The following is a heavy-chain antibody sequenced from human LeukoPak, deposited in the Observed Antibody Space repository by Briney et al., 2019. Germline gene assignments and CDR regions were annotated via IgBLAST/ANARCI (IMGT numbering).Heavy chain of an antibody. CDR1: GFTFSSYA. CDR3: ARGYYGDYVPFDY. CDR2: ISSTGSTI. J-gene: IGHJ4*02. Sequence: PGGSLRLSCSASGFTFSSYAMHWVRQAPGKGLEWVSYISSTGSTIYYADSVKGRFTISRDSAKNSLYLQMNSLRDEDTAVYYCARGYYGDYVPFDYWGQGTLVTVSS. D-gene: IGHD4-17*01. V-gene: IGHV3-48*02.